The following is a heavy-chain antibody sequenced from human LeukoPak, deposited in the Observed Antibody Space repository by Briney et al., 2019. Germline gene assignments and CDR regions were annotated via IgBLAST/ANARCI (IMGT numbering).Heavy chain of an antibody. CDR1: GYSFTGYY. V-gene: IGHV1-2*02. CDR2: VNPNSGVT. J-gene: IGHJ4*01. Sequence: ASVKVSCKGSGYSFTGYYIHWVRQAPGQGLEWMGSVNPNSGVTDYAQKFQGRITMTRDTSISTAYMELNRLTSDDTAVYYCARDTGFPFFDFWGHGALVTVSS. CDR3: ARDTGFPFFDF.